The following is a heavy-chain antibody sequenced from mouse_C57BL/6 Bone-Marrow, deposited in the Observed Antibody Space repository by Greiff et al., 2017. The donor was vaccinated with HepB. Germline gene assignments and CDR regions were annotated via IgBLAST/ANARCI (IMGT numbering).Heavy chain of an antibody. CDR1: GYSITSGYD. J-gene: IGHJ4*01. CDR2: ISYSGST. CDR3: ARDGYYGGAMDY. V-gene: IGHV3-1*01. D-gene: IGHD2-3*01. Sequence: EVQLVESGPGMVKPSQSLSLTCTVTGYSITSGYDWHWIRHFPGNKLEWMGYISYSGSTNYNPSLKSRISITHDTSKNHFFLKLNSVTTEDTATYYCARDGYYGGAMDYWGQGTSVTVSS.